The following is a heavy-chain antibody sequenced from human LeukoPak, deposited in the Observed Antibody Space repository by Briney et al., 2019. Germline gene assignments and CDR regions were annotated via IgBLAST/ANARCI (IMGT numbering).Heavy chain of an antibody. CDR3: TTQPTHSGWPFDY. D-gene: IGHD6-19*01. CDR2: IRSKTDGGTT. CDR1: AVTFNNAW. V-gene: IGHV3-15*01. J-gene: IGHJ4*02. Sequence: GGSLRLSCVASAVTFNNAWMTWVRQAPGKGLAWVGRIRSKTDGGTTDYAAPVKGRFTISRDDSKNTLYLQMNSLKTEDTAVYYCTTQPTHSGWPFDYWGQGTLVTVSS.